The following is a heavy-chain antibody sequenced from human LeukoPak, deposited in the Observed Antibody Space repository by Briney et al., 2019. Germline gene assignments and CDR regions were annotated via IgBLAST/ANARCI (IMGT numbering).Heavy chain of an antibody. D-gene: IGHD3/OR15-3a*01. J-gene: IGHJ4*02. V-gene: IGHV3-15*01. CDR1: GFTLNNAW. CDR2: IKRKTDGGTT. CDR3: ATDWTTGGLDY. Sequence: GGSLRLSCAASGFTLNNAWLSWVRQAPGKGLEWVARIKRKTDGGTTDYAAPVKGRFIISRDESKNTLYLQMHSLTSEDTAVYYCATDWTTGGLDYWGQGTLVTVSS.